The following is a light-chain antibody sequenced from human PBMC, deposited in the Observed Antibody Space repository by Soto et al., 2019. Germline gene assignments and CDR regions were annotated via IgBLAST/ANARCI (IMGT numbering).Light chain of an antibody. CDR1: QSVSSY. CDR2: DAS. Sequence: EIVLTQSPATLSLSPGERATLSCRASQSVSSYLAWYQQKPSQAPRLLIYDASNRATGIPARFSGSGSGTDFTLTISSLEPEDFAVYYGQQRSNWPPKCTFGQGTKLEIK. J-gene: IGKJ2*02. CDR3: QQRSNWPPKCT. V-gene: IGKV3-11*01.